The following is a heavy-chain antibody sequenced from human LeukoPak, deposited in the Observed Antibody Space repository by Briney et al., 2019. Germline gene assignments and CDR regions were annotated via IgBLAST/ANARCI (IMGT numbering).Heavy chain of an antibody. Sequence: GGSLRLSCAASGFTFSSYWMHWVRQAPGKGLVWVSRINTDGSSTSYADSVKGRFTISRDNAKNTLYLQMNSLRAEDTAVYYCAREVAGGHDAFDIWGQGTMVTVSS. D-gene: IGHD6-13*01. CDR1: GFTFSSYW. V-gene: IGHV3-74*01. CDR2: INTDGSST. CDR3: AREVAGGHDAFDI. J-gene: IGHJ3*02.